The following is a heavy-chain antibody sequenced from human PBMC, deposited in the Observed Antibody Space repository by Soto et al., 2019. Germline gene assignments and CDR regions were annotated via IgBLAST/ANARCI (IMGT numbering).Heavy chain of an antibody. CDR2: IYYSGST. J-gene: IGHJ4*02. Sequence: QLQLQESGPGLVKPSETLSLTCTVSGGSISSSSYYWGWIRQPPGKGLEWIGSIYYSGSTYYNPSLKSRVTISVDTSKNQFSLKLSSVTAADTAVYYCARWGYGGGRRGVTAVDYWGQGTLVTVSS. V-gene: IGHV4-39*01. CDR1: GGSISSSSYY. CDR3: ARWGYGGGRRGVTAVDY. D-gene: IGHD2-21*02.